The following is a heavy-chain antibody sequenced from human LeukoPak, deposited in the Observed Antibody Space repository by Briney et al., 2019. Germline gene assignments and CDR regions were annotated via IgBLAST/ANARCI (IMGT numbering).Heavy chain of an antibody. CDR2: INPNSGGT. CDR3: ARWAGNIVVVPAAIQWFDP. V-gene: IGHV1-2*06. J-gene: IGHJ5*02. CDR1: GYTFTGYY. Sequence: GASVKVSCKASGYTFTGYYMHWVRQAPGQGLEWMGRINPNSGGTNYAQKFQGRVTMTRDTSISTAYMELRSLRSDDTAVYYCARWAGNIVVVPAAIQWFDPWGQGTLVTVSS. D-gene: IGHD2-2*02.